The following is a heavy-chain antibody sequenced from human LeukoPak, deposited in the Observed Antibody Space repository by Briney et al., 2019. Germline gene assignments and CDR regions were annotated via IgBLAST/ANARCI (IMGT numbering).Heavy chain of an antibody. V-gene: IGHV4-59*01. J-gene: IGHJ5*02. CDR2: IYYSGST. D-gene: IGHD5-18*01. Sequence: SETLSLTCTVSGSSISSYYWSWIRQPPGKGLEWIGYIYYSGSTNYNPSLKSRVTISVETSKNQFSLKLSSVTAADTAVYYCARNSYGYWYNWFDPWGQGTLVTVSS. CDR3: ARNSYGYWYNWFDP. CDR1: GSSISSYY.